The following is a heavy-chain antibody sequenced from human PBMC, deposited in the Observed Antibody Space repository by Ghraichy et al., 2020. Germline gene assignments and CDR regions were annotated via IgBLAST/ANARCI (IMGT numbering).Heavy chain of an antibody. Sequence: SETLSLTCAVYGGSFSGYYWSWIRQPPGKGLEWIGEINHSGSTNYNPSLKSRVTISVDTSKNQFSLKLSSVTAADTAVYYCARTLRLTIFGVGPYYYMDVWGKGTTVTVSS. V-gene: IGHV4-34*01. D-gene: IGHD3-3*01. CDR3: ARTLRLTIFGVGPYYYMDV. CDR2: INHSGST. CDR1: GGSFSGYY. J-gene: IGHJ6*03.